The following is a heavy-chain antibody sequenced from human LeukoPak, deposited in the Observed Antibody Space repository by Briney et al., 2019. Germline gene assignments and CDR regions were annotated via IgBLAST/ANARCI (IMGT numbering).Heavy chain of an antibody. CDR2: ISYDGSNK. Sequence: SGRSLRLSCAASGFTFSTYTMHWVRQAPGKGLEWVAVISYDGSNKYYADSVKGRFTISRDNSKNTLYLQMNSLRAEDTAVYYCAPSSSSPVGWGQGTLVTVSS. D-gene: IGHD6-13*01. J-gene: IGHJ4*02. V-gene: IGHV3-30-3*01. CDR1: GFTFSTYT. CDR3: APSSSSPVG.